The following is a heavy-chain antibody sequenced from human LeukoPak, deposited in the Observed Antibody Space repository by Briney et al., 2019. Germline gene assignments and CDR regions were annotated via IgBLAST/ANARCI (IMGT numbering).Heavy chain of an antibody. CDR1: GFDFHDNA. CDR3: ARDPLGGMPDYLDL. V-gene: IGHV3-30-3*01. Sequence: GSLRLSCVASGFDFHDNAMHWVRQAPGKGLEWVAVIAFNGNPTISTDCVKGRFTIARDNSKNTLFLQMDSLTTEDTAVYYCARDPLGGMPDYLDLWGQGTLVTVSS. J-gene: IGHJ4*02. D-gene: IGHD3-16*01. CDR2: IAFNGNPT.